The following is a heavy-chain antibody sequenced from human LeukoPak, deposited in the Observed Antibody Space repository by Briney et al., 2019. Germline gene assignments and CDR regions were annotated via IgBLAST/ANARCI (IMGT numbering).Heavy chain of an antibody. CDR2: ISGSGGST. V-gene: IGHV3-23*01. CDR3: AKVLGGYYYYYGMDV. CDR1: GFTFSSYA. Sequence: GGSLRLSCAASGFTFSSYAMSWVRQAPGKGLEWVSAISGSGGSTYYADSVKGRFTISRDNSKNTLYLQMNSLRAEDTAVYYCAKVLGGYYYYYGMDVWGQGTTVTVSS. J-gene: IGHJ6*02.